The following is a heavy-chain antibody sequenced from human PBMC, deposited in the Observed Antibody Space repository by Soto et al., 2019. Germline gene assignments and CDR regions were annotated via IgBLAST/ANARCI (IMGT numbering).Heavy chain of an antibody. CDR3: ARESGGATAPLDYYYFYMDV. J-gene: IGHJ6*03. CDR1: GDSFNDYY. Sequence: QVQLVQSGAEVRKPGASVTVSCRSSGDSFNDYYIHWVRQAPGQGFEWMGWINPNGGVTKSAQKFQGWVSMTRDTSIRTVYMQLSRLRSDDTAVYYCARESGGATAPLDYYYFYMDVWGTGTTVTVSS. CDR2: INPNGGVT. V-gene: IGHV1-2*04. D-gene: IGHD5-12*01.